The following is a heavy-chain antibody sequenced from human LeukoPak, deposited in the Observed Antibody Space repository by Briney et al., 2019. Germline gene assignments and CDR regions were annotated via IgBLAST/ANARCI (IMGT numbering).Heavy chain of an antibody. CDR1: GGSFSGYY. CDR3: TRGSDGDPSPFDY. V-gene: IGHV4-34*01. Sequence: SETLSLTCAVYGGSFSGYYWSWIRQPPGKGLEWIGEINHSGSTNYNPSLKSRVTISVDTSKNQFSLKLSSVTAADTAVYYCTRGSDGDPSPFDYWGQGTLVTVSS. J-gene: IGHJ4*02. CDR2: INHSGST. D-gene: IGHD4-17*01.